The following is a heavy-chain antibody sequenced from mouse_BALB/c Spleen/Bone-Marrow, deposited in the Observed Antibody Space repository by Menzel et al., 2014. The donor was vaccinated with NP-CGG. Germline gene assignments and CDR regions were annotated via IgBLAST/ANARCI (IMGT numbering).Heavy chain of an antibody. V-gene: IGHV1-14*01. CDR3: ARYGGY. D-gene: IGHD1-1*02. CDR2: INPYNDGT. Sequence: EVKLMESGPELVKPGASVKMSCKASGYTFTSYVMHWVKQKPGQGLEWIGYINPYNDGTKYNEKFKGKATLTSDKSSGAAYMELSSLTSEDSAVYYCARYGGYWGQGTTLTVSS. CDR1: GYTFTSYV. J-gene: IGHJ2*01.